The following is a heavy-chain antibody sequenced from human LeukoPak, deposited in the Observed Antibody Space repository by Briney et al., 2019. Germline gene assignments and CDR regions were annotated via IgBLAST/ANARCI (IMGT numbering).Heavy chain of an antibody. Sequence: SETLSLTCTVSGGSISSYYWSWIRQPPGKGLEWIGYIYFSGSTDYNPSLKSRVAISVDTSKNQFSLKLSSVTAADTAVYYCARSEYSSSSGHFDYWGQGTLVTVSS. CDR1: GGSISSYY. D-gene: IGHD6-6*01. J-gene: IGHJ4*02. V-gene: IGHV4-59*12. CDR3: ARSEYSSSSGHFDY. CDR2: IYFSGST.